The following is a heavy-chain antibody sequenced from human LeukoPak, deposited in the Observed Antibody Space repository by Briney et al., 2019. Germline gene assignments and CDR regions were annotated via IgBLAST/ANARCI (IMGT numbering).Heavy chain of an antibody. CDR1: GGSFSGYY. CDR3: ARRVRAAAFSYFQH. CDR2: INHSGST. Sequence: PSETLSLTCAVYGGSFSGYYWSWIRQPPGKGLEWIGEINHSGSTNYNPSLKSRVTISVDTSKNQFSLKLSSVTAADTAVYYCARRVRAAAFSYFQHWGQGTLVTVSS. V-gene: IGHV4-34*01. D-gene: IGHD6-13*01. J-gene: IGHJ1*01.